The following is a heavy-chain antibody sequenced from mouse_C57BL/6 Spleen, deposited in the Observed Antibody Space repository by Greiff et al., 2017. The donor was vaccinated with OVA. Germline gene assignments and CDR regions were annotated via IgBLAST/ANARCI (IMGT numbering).Heavy chain of an antibody. J-gene: IGHJ2*01. D-gene: IGHD1-1*01. CDR2: INPNYGTT. Sequence: EVQGVESGPELVKPGASVKISCKASGYSFTDYNMNWVKQSNGKSLEWIGVINPNYGTTSYNQKFKGKATLTVDQSSSTAYMQLNSLTSEDSAVYYCARKGLYYGSSFDFDYWGQGTTLTVSS. CDR1: GYSFTDYN. CDR3: ARKGLYYGSSFDFDY. V-gene: IGHV1-39*01.